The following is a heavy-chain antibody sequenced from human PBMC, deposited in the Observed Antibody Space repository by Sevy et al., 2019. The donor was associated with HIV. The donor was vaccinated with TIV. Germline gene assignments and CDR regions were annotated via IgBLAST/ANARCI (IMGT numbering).Heavy chain of an antibody. CDR2: ISGSGGDT. CDR1: GFTFSTYA. Sequence: GGSLRLSCAASGFTFSTYAMSWVRQAPGKGLEWVSVISGSGGDTYYADSVKGRFPISRDNSKDTLHLQMNSLRAEDTAVYYCAKDAYYYDSSGYSMSQWYYGMDVWGQGTTVTVSS. D-gene: IGHD3-22*01. J-gene: IGHJ6*02. V-gene: IGHV3-23*01. CDR3: AKDAYYYDSSGYSMSQWYYGMDV.